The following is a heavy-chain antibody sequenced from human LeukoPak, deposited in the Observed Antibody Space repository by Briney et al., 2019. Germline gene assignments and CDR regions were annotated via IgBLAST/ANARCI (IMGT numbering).Heavy chain of an antibody. J-gene: IGHJ4*02. Sequence: GGSLRLSCAASGFTFSSYGMHWVRQAPGKGLEWVAFIRYDGSNKYYADCVKGRFTISRDNSKNTLYLQMNSLRAEDTAVYYCAKDRGIAVAGTFDYWGQGTLVTVSS. CDR2: IRYDGSNK. CDR1: GFTFSSYG. CDR3: AKDRGIAVAGTFDY. V-gene: IGHV3-30*02. D-gene: IGHD6-19*01.